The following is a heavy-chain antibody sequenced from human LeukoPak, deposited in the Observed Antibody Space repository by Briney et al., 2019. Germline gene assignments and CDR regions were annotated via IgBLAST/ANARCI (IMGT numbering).Heavy chain of an antibody. CDR3: ARESKYSGYPFDY. V-gene: IGHV3-74*01. D-gene: IGHD5-12*01. CDR2: VSSDGSGT. CDR1: GFTFSSYW. J-gene: IGHJ4*02. Sequence: PGGSLRLSCAASGFTFSSYWMHSVRQAPGKGLVWVSRVSSDGSGTTYADSVKGRFTISRDNAKNTLYLQMNSLRAEDTAVYYCARESKYSGYPFDYWGQGTLVTVSS.